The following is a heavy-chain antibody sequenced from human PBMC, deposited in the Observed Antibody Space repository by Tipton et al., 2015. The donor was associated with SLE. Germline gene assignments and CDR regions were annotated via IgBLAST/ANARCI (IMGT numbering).Heavy chain of an antibody. Sequence: TLSLTCNVSGGSISSDVHYWNWIRQPAGKGLEWIGRIYSSGSTNYNPSLKSRVTISIDKSKNQFSLNLNSVTAADTAVYYCARGLTQSPDYWGQGILVTVSS. D-gene: IGHD2-15*01. CDR1: GGSISSDVHY. CDR3: ARGLTQSPDY. V-gene: IGHV4-61*02. CDR2: IYSSGST. J-gene: IGHJ4*02.